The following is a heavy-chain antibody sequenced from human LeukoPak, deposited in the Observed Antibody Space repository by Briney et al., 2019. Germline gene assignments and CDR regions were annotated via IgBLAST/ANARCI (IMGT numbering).Heavy chain of an antibody. CDR1: GFTSRSYD. V-gene: IGHV3-13*01. Sequence: GGSLRLSCAASGFTSRSYDMHWVRQATGKGLEWVSGIGTAGEIYYPGSVKGRFTISRENAKNSLYLQMNSLRAEDTAVYYCAKGGGSGWNFIDYWGQGTLVTVSS. J-gene: IGHJ4*02. CDR3: AKGGGSGWNFIDY. CDR2: IGTAGEI. D-gene: IGHD6-19*01.